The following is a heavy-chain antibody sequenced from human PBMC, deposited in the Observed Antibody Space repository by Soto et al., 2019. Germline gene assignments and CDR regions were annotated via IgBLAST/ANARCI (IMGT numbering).Heavy chain of an antibody. V-gene: IGHV4-34*01. J-gene: IGHJ4*02. D-gene: IGHD3-10*01. CDR3: ARAGMVRGVIGNY. Sequence: TSETLSLTCAVYGGSFSGYYWSWIRQPPGKGLEWIGEINHSGSTNYNPSLKSRVTISVDTSKNQFSLKLSSVTAADTAVYYCARAGMVRGVIGNYWGQGTLVTVPS. CDR1: GGSFSGYY. CDR2: INHSGST.